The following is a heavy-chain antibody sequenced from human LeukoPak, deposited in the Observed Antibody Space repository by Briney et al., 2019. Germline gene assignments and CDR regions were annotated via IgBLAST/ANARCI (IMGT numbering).Heavy chain of an antibody. Sequence: SETLSLTCTVSGGSISSGGYYWSWIRQHPGKGLEWIGYIYYSGSTYYNPSLKSRVTISVDTSKNQFSLKLSSVTAADTAVYYCARVGYQLLEGNYFDYWGQGTLVTVSS. CDR3: ARVGYQLLEGNYFDY. CDR2: IYYSGST. V-gene: IGHV4-31*03. CDR1: GGSISSGGYY. D-gene: IGHD2-2*01. J-gene: IGHJ4*02.